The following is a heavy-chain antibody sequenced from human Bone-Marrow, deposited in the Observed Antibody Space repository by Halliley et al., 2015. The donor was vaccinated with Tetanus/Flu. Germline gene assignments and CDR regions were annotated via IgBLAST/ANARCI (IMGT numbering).Heavy chain of an antibody. V-gene: IGHV3-11*01. Sequence: SLRLSCAASGFTFSDYYMTWIRQAPGKGLEWVSYISSSGNYIYYADSVKGRFTISRDSAKNSLFLQMISLRAEDTAVYYCTRGPRNRPDYYYPMDVWGQGTTVTVSS. D-gene: IGHD6-6*01. CDR3: TRGPRNRPDYYYPMDV. CDR2: ISSSGNYI. J-gene: IGHJ6*02. CDR1: GFTFSDYY.